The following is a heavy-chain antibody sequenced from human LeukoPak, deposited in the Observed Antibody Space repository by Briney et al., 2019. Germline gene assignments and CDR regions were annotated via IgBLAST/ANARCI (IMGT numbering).Heavy chain of an antibody. Sequence: PGGSLRLSCAASGFTFSSYGMHWVRQAPGKGLEWVAVIWYDGSNKYYADSVKGRFTISRDNSKNTLYLQMNSLRAEDTAVYYCARDLRYCSSTSFYQYFYYWGQGTLVTVSS. D-gene: IGHD2-2*01. CDR3: ARDLRYCSSTSFYQYFYY. V-gene: IGHV3-33*01. CDR2: IWYDGSNK. J-gene: IGHJ4*02. CDR1: GFTFSSYG.